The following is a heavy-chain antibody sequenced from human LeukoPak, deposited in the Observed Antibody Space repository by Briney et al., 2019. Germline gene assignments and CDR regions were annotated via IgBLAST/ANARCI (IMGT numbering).Heavy chain of an antibody. CDR2: ISERGGST. J-gene: IGHJ4*02. Sequence: GGSLRLSCVVSGITLSNYGMSWVRQAPGKGLEWVTGISERGGSTNYADSVKGRFIISRDTSKNTVYLQMNSLRVEDTAVYFCAKRGIVIRAVIIIGFHKEAYYFDYWGQGILVTVSS. D-gene: IGHD3-10*01. V-gene: IGHV3-23*01. CDR1: GITLSNYG. CDR3: AKRGIVIRAVIIIGFHKEAYYFDY.